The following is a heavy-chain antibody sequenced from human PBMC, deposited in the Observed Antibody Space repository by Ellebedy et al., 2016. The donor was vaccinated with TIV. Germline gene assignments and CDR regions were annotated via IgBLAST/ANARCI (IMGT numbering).Heavy chain of an antibody. CDR1: GDSVTSSSYY. J-gene: IGHJ3*01. V-gene: IGHV4-31*03. CDR2: ISNTGKT. D-gene: IGHD5-24*01. Sequence: SETLSLTXSVSGDSVTSSSYYWTWIRQRPGRGLEWIGYISNTGKTYYNSSLKSRVDVSLDTSENQFSLKLSSMTAADAAVYYRAREWQLLPYSVLNVWGQGTVVTVSS. CDR3: AREWQLLPYSVLNV.